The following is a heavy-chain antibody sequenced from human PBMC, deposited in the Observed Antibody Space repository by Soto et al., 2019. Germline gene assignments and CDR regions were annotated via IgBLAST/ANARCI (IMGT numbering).Heavy chain of an antibody. Sequence: SQTLSLTCSVSGGSIGSGGYYWSWIRKHPGKGLEWIGYIYYSGSTYYNPSLKSRVTISVDTSKNQFSLKLSSVTAADTAVYYCARASPYYDSSGYYGPFDYWGQGTLVTVSS. CDR3: ARASPYYDSSGYYGPFDY. CDR2: IYYSGST. V-gene: IGHV4-31*03. D-gene: IGHD3-22*01. J-gene: IGHJ4*02. CDR1: GGSIGSGGYY.